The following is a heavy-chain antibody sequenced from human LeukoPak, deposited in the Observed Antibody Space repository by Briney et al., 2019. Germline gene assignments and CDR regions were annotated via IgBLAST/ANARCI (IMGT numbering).Heavy chain of an antibody. CDR3: AKGTYYYDSSGYYPGYYYGMDV. V-gene: IGHV3-9*01. CDR1: GFTFDDYA. CDR2: ISWNSGSI. Sequence: PGRSLRLSCAASGFTFDDYAMHWVRQAPGKGLEWVSGISWNSGSIGYADSVKGRFTISRDNAKNSLYLQMNSLRAEDTALYYCAKGTYYYDSSGYYPGYYYGMDVWGQGTTVTVSS. D-gene: IGHD3-22*01. J-gene: IGHJ6*02.